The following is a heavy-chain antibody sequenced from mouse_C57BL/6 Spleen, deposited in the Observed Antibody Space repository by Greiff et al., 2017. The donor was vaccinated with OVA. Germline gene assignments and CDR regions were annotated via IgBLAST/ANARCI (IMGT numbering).Heavy chain of an antibody. CDR3: TRLWSYYGSSYGAMDY. CDR2: IDPETGGT. V-gene: IGHV1-15*01. CDR1: GYTFTDYE. Sequence: QVQLQQSGAELVRPGASVTLSCKASGYTFTDYEMHWVKQTPVHGLEWIGAIDPETGGTAYNQKFKGKAILTADKSSSTAYMELRSLTSEDSAVYYCTRLWSYYGSSYGAMDYWGQGTSVTVSS. D-gene: IGHD1-1*01. J-gene: IGHJ4*01.